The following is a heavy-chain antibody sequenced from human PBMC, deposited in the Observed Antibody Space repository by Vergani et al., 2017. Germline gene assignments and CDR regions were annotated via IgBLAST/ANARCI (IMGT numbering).Heavy chain of an antibody. Sequence: QVQLVQSGAEVKKPGASVKLSCKASGYTFTSYYIHWARQAPGQGLEWMGIINPRGGSTSYAKKFQGRVSMTRDTSKNQFALKLSSVTAADTAVYYCARHPQPHDYGGNSAYFDYWGQGTLVTVSS. CDR1: GYTFTSYY. D-gene: IGHD4-23*01. V-gene: IGHV1-46*01. CDR3: ARHPQPHDYGGNSAYFDY. J-gene: IGHJ4*02. CDR2: INPRGGST.